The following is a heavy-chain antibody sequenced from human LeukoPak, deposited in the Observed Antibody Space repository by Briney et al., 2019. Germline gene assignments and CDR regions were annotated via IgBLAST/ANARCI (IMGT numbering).Heavy chain of an antibody. CDR3: AKDSAFYNIDV. CDR2: IRYNGNNQ. CDR1: GFTFNNYG. J-gene: IGHJ6*03. Sequence: GGSLRLSCAASGFTFNNYGMHWVRQAPGKGLEWVAFIRYNGNNQYYADSVKGRFTISRDNSKNTLYLQMNSLKGDDTAVYYCAKDSAFYNIDVWGKGTTVTVSS. V-gene: IGHV3-30*02. D-gene: IGHD2/OR15-2a*01.